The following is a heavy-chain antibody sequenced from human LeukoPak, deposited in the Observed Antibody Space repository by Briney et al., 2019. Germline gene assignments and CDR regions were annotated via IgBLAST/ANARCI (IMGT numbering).Heavy chain of an antibody. D-gene: IGHD1-26*01. J-gene: IGHJ4*02. CDR3: ARNSFFAGSYTFDS. Sequence: GGSLRLSCAASGFTFSTSPMHWVRQAPGKGLEYVSAITTDGGSTYYANSVKGRFTISRDNAKKSLYLQMNSLRAEDTAMYYCARNSFFAGSYTFDSWGQGTLVTVSS. CDR1: GFTFSTSP. CDR2: ITTDGGST. V-gene: IGHV3-64*01.